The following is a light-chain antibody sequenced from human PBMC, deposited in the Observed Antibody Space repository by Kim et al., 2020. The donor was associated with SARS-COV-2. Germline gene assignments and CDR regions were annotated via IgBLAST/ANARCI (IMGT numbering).Light chain of an antibody. CDR2: EVT. CDR1: NSDVGGYDY. Sequence: GQSVTNSCTGTNSDVGGYDYVSWYQHHPGKAPKLIIYEVTKRPSRVPDRFSGSKSGNTASLTVSGLQAEDEADYYCSSYAGSNDLVFGGGTQLTVL. J-gene: IGLJ2*01. V-gene: IGLV2-8*01. CDR3: SSYAGSNDLV.